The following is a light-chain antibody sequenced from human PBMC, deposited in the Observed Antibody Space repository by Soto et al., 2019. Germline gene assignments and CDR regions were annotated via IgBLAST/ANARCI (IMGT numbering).Light chain of an antibody. CDR1: QSVSSNY. Sequence: EIVLTQSPGTLSLSPGERATLSCRASQSVSSNYLAWYQRTPGQAPRLLIYGASTRAIDIPNRFSGSGSGTDFTLTITSLESEDFAVYYCQQYGSSPPTFGQGTKVEI. CDR3: QQYGSSPPT. V-gene: IGKV3-20*01. J-gene: IGKJ1*01. CDR2: GAS.